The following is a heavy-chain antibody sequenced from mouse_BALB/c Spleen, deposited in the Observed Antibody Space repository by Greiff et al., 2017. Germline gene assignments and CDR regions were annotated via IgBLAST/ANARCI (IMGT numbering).Heavy chain of an antibody. Sequence: EVHLVESGGGLVQPGGSLKLSCAASGFTFSSYGMSWVRQTPDKRLELVATINSNGGSTYYPDSVKGRFTISRDNAKNTLYLQMSSLKSEDTAMYYCARDSVGYFDVWGAGTTVTVSS. J-gene: IGHJ1*01. D-gene: IGHD1-1*01. V-gene: IGHV5-6-3*01. CDR2: INSNGGST. CDR3: ARDSVGYFDV. CDR1: GFTFSSYG.